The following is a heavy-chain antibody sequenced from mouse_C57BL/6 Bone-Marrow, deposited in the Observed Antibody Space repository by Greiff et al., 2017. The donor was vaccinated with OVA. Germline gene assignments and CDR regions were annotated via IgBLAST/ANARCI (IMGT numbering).Heavy chain of an antibody. V-gene: IGHV1-82*01. CDR3: ARPYYYYGSSWYFDV. D-gene: IGHD1-1*01. CDR2: IYPGDGDT. CDR1: GYAFSSSW. J-gene: IGHJ1*03. Sequence: LVESGPELVKPGASVKISCKASGYAFSSSWMNWVKQRPGKGLEWIGRIYPGDGDTNYNGKFKGKATLTADKSSSTAYMQLSSLTSEDSAVYFCARPYYYYGSSWYFDVWGTGTTVTVSS.